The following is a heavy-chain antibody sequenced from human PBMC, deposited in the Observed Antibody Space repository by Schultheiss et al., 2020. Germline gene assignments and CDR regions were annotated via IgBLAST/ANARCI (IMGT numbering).Heavy chain of an antibody. CDR1: GGSISSGDYS. CDR2: IYYSGST. V-gene: IGHV4-30-2*05. Sequence: SETLSLTCTVSGGSISSGDYSWSWIRQPPGKGLEWIGSIYYSGSTNYNPSLKSRVTISVDTSKNQFSLQLTSVTAADTAVYYCAREIIVGRPEDGFDIWGQGTLVTVSS. CDR3: AREIIVGRPEDGFDI. J-gene: IGHJ3*02. D-gene: IGHD6-6*01.